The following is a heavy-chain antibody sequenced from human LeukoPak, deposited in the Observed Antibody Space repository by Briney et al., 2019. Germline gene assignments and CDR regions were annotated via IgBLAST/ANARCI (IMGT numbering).Heavy chain of an antibody. CDR3: ARDNKPGGFDP. CDR2: ISSSGSTI. Sequence: GGSLRLSCAASGFTFSDYYMSWIRQAPGQGLEWVSYISSSGSTIYYADSVTGRFTISRDNAKNSLYLQMNSLRAEDTAVYYCARDNKPGGFDPWGQGTLVTVSS. V-gene: IGHV3-11*01. D-gene: IGHD1/OR15-1a*01. CDR1: GFTFSDYY. J-gene: IGHJ5*02.